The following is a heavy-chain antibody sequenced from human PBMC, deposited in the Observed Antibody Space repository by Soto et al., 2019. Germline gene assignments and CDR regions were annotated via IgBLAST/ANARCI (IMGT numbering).Heavy chain of an antibody. J-gene: IGHJ4*02. CDR2: VSDSGSYT. CDR3: AKDSTRGVTSTFDY. D-gene: IGHD2-21*02. CDR1: GFTFSSYA. Sequence: GGSLRLSCAASGFTFSSYAMGWVRQAPGKGLEWVSTVSDSGSYTYYADSLKGRFTISRDNSKSTVYLQVNSLRAEDTARYYCAKDSTRGVTSTFDYWGQGTLVTVSS. V-gene: IGHV3-23*01.